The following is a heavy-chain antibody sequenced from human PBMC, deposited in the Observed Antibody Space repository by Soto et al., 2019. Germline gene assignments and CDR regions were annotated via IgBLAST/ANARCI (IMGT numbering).Heavy chain of an antibody. CDR3: ARGRSHYGAGSLDWFDP. J-gene: IGHJ5*02. D-gene: IGHD3-10*01. CDR1: GWSLIGYY. CDR2: INHSGTT. V-gene: IGHV4-34*01. Sequence: SETLSLPCAVSGWSLIGYYWRWIRQPPGKGLEWIGEINHSGTTNFNPSLKSRVTISFDTSKNQFSLKLSSVTAAGTAVYYCARGRSHYGAGSLDWFDPWGQGTLVTVS.